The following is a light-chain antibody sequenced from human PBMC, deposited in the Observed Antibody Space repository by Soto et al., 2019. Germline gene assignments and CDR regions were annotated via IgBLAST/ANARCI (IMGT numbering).Light chain of an antibody. CDR2: LGS. V-gene: IGKV2-28*01. Sequence: DVVMTQSPLSLPVTLGQPASISCRSSQSLLHSNGYNYLDWYLQKPGQSPQLLIYLGSNRASGVPDRFSGSGSGTDFTLKISRVEAEDVGVYYCMRTLQTPGSFGQGTRLEIK. CDR3: MRTLQTPGS. CDR1: QSLLHSNGYNY. J-gene: IGKJ5*01.